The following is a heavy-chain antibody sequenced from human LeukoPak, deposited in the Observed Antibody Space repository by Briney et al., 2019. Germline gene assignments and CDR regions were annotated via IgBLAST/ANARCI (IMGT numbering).Heavy chain of an antibody. Sequence: ASVKVSCKASGYTFTSYGISWVRQAPGQGLEWMGWISAYNGNTNYAQKLQGRVTMTTDTSTSTAYMELRSLRSDDTAVYYCASTIFGVGRLDYWGQGTLVTVSS. D-gene: IGHD3-3*01. CDR1: GYTFTSYG. J-gene: IGHJ4*02. V-gene: IGHV1-18*01. CDR3: ASTIFGVGRLDY. CDR2: ISAYNGNT.